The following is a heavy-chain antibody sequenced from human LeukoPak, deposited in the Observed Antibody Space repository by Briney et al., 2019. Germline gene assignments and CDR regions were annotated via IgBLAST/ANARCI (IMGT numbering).Heavy chain of an antibody. D-gene: IGHD1-26*01. J-gene: IGHJ4*02. CDR3: ARDRGGSGSTGDYFDY. CDR2: IYHSGST. V-gene: IGHV4-38-2*02. Sequence: SETLSLTCTVSGYSISSGYYWGWIRQPPGKGLEWIGSIYHSGSTYYNPSLKSRVTISVDTSKNQFSLKLSSVTAADTAVYYCARDRGGSGSTGDYFDYWGQGTLVTVSS. CDR1: GYSISSGYY.